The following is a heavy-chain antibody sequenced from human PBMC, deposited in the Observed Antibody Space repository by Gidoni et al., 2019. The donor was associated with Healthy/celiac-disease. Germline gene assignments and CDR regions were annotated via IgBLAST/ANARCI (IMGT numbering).Heavy chain of an antibody. CDR2: IYPGDSDT. J-gene: IGHJ2*01. CDR3: ARRSRVDTAMVTHWYFDL. CDR1: GYSFTSYW. V-gene: IGHV5-51*01. D-gene: IGHD5-18*01. Sequence: ELQLVQSGAEVKQPGESLQIPCTGSGYSFTSYWIGGVRQMTGQGKEWMGIIYPGDSDTRYSPSCQGQVNISADKSISTAYLQWSSLKASDTAMYYCARRSRVDTAMVTHWYFDLWGRGTLVTVSS.